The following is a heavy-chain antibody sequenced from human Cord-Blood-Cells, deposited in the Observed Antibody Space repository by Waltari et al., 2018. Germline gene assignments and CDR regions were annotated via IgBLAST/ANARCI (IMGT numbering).Heavy chain of an antibody. J-gene: IGHJ6*02. CDR3: ARAGYSSSYYYYGMDV. CDR1: GGSTSSSSYD. D-gene: IGHD6-13*01. V-gene: IGHV4-39*01. Sequence: QLQLQEAGPGLVKPSETLSLPRTVSGGSTSSSSYDWGWISQPPGKGLEWIGSIYYSGSTYYNPSLKSRVTISVDTPKNQFSLKLSSVTAADTAVYYCARAGYSSSYYYYGMDVWGQGTTVTVSS. CDR2: IYYSGST.